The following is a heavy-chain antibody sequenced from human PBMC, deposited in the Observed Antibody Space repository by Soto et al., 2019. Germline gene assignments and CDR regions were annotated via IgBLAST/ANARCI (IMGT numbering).Heavy chain of an antibody. CDR3: ARGTHYGDYVFDY. CDR1: GFTFSSYG. J-gene: IGHJ4*02. Sequence: GGSLRLSCAASGFTFSSYGMHWVRQAPGKGLEWVAVIWYDGSNKYYADSVKGRFTISRDNSKNTLYLQMNSLRAEDTAVYYCARGTHYGDYVFDYWGQGTLVTVPQ. D-gene: IGHD4-17*01. CDR2: IWYDGSNK. V-gene: IGHV3-33*01.